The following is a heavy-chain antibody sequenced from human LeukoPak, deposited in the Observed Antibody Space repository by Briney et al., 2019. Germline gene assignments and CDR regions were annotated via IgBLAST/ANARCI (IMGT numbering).Heavy chain of an antibody. Sequence: GASVKVSCKASGGTFSSYAFSWVRQAPGQGLEWMGGIIPIVGTTNYAQKFQGRVTITADESTSTAYMELSSLRSEDTAVYYCARYYYDNNYYYYYGMDVWGQGTTVTVSS. D-gene: IGHD3-22*01. CDR1: GGTFSSYA. CDR2: IIPIVGTT. V-gene: IGHV1-69*13. CDR3: ARYYYDNNYYYYYGMDV. J-gene: IGHJ6*02.